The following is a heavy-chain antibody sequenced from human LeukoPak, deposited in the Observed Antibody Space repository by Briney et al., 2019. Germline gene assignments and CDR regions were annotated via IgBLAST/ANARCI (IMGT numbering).Heavy chain of an antibody. CDR2: IYYSGST. Sequence: SETLSLTCTASGGTISSYYWSWVRQPPGKDLDCIGNIYYSGSTNYNPSLKSRVTMSVDTSKNQFSLKLSSVTAADTAVYYCVRGGIVGTTARIPLFDYWGQGTLVTVSS. CDR3: VRGGIVGTTARIPLFDY. CDR1: GGTISSYY. D-gene: IGHD1-26*01. V-gene: IGHV4-59*01. J-gene: IGHJ4*02.